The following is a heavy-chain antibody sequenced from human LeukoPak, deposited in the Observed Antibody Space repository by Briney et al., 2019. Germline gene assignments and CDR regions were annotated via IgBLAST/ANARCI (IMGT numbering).Heavy chain of an antibody. D-gene: IGHD6-19*01. CDR1: GYSISSGYY. J-gene: IGHJ3*02. CDR3: ARVVAQWLVSDAFDI. Sequence: SETLSLTCAVSGYSISSGYYWGWIRQPPGKGLEWIGSIYHSGSTYYNPSLKSRVTISVDTSKNQFSLKLSSVTAADTAVYYCARVVAQWLVSDAFDIWGQGTMVTVSS. CDR2: IYHSGST. V-gene: IGHV4-38-2*01.